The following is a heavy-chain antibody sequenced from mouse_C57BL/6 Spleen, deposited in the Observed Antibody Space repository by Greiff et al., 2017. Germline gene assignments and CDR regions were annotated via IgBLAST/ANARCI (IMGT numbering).Heavy chain of an antibody. V-gene: IGHV5-6*02. CDR1: GFTFSSYG. CDR2: ISSGGSYT. CDR3: ARDDYDWYFDV. J-gene: IGHJ1*03. Sequence: DVMLVESGGDLVKPGGSLKLSCAASGFTFSSYGMSWVRQTPDKRLEWVATISSGGSYTYYPDSVKGRFTISRDNAKNTLYLQMSSLKSEDTAMYYCARDDYDWYFDVWGTGTTVTVSS. D-gene: IGHD2-4*01.